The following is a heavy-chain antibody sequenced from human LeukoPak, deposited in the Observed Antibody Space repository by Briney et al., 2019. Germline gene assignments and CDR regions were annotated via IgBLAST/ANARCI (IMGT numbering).Heavy chain of an antibody. J-gene: IGHJ4*02. CDR2: INHSGGT. CDR1: GGSFSGYY. CDR3: ARQDRAGGDY. D-gene: IGHD3-16*01. V-gene: IGHV4-34*01. Sequence: PSETLSLTCAVYGGSFSGYYWSWIRQPPGKGLEWIGEINHSGGTNYNPSLKSRVTISVDTSKNQFSLKLSSVTAADTAVYYCARQDRAGGDYWGQGTLVTVSS.